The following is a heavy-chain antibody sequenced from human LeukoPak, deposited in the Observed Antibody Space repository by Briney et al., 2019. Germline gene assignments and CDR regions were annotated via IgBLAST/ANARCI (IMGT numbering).Heavy chain of an antibody. CDR1: GFTFSTYW. V-gene: IGHV3-7*01. CDR3: ARGGLRYFDWLHPYYFDY. Sequence: GGSLRLSCAASGFTFSTYWMSWVRQVPGKGLEWVANIQQDGGEQYYVDSVKGRFTISRDNARNSLYLQMNSLRAEDTAVYYCARGGLRYFDWLHPYYFDYWGQGTLVTVSS. J-gene: IGHJ4*02. D-gene: IGHD3-9*01. CDR2: IQQDGGEQ.